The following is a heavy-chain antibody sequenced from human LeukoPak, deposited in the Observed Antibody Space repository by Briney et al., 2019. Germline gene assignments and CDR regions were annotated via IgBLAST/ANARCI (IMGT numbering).Heavy chain of an antibody. CDR3: ASPDCSSTSCYYDY. D-gene: IGHD2-2*01. V-gene: IGHV3-53*01. J-gene: IGHJ4*02. CDR1: GFTVSSNY. CDR2: IYSGGST. Sequence: PGGSLRLPCAASGFTVSSNYMSWVRQAPGKGLEWVSVIYSGGSTYYADSVKGRFTISRDNSKNTLYLQMNSLRAEDTAVYYCASPDCSSTSCYYDYWGQGTLVTVSS.